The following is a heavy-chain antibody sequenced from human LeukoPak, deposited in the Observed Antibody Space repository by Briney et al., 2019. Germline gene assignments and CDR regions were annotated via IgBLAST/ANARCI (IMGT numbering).Heavy chain of an antibody. CDR1: GFTFSSYS. V-gene: IGHV3-48*04. CDR3: ARGKSVLRYFDWFPPLDY. J-gene: IGHJ4*02. CDR2: ISSSSSTI. Sequence: GGSLRLSCAASGFTFSSYSMNWVRQAPGKGLEWVSYISSSSSTIYYADSVKGRFTISRDNAKNSLYLQMNSLRAEDTAVYYCARGKSVLRYFDWFPPLDYWGQGTLVAVSS. D-gene: IGHD3-9*01.